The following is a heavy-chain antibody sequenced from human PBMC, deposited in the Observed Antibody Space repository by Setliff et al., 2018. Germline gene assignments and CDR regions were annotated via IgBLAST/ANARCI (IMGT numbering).Heavy chain of an antibody. CDR1: GGTFSSYA. V-gene: IGHV1-69*13. J-gene: IGHJ4*02. CDR2: IIPIFGTA. Sequence: ASVKVSCKASGGTFSSYAISWVRQAPGQGLEWMGGIIPIFGTANYAQKFQSRVTITADESTSTAYMELSTLRSEDTAAYYCARSDYNFWSGYLLPYYFDYWGQGTLVTVSS. CDR3: ARSDYNFWSGYLLPYYFDY. D-gene: IGHD3-3*01.